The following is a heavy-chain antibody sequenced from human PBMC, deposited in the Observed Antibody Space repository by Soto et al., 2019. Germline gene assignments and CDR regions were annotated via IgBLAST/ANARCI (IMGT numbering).Heavy chain of an antibody. CDR1: GLMFNSYA. CDR3: VSGTYKLEY. D-gene: IGHD1-26*01. V-gene: IGHV3-23*01. J-gene: IGHJ4*02. Sequence: EVHLLESGGGLVQPGGSLRLSCAVSGLMFNSYAMSWVRQAPGKGLEWVSGLSGSGDAPLYADSVRGRFTISRDNSKNTLFLQMNSLRAEDTAVYYCVSGTYKLEYWGQGTLVTVS. CDR2: LSGSGDAP.